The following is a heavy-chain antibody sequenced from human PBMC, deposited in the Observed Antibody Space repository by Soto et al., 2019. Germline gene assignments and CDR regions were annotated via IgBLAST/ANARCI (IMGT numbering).Heavy chain of an antibody. Sequence: EVQLVESGGGLVQPGGSLRLSCGASGFTFRRHWMHWVRQTPGKGLVWVSRINTDGSGTSYADSVQGRFTISRDNAKNTLYLQMSSLRVEDTAVYYCVREVYSDSEYDGFDVWGQGTTVTVSS. CDR1: GFTFRRHW. J-gene: IGHJ3*01. CDR2: INTDGSGT. V-gene: IGHV3-74*01. CDR3: VREVYSDSEYDGFDV. D-gene: IGHD4-17*01.